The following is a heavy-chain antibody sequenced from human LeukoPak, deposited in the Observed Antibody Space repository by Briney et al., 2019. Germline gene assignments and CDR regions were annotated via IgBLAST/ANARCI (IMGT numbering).Heavy chain of an antibody. J-gene: IGHJ3*02. D-gene: IGHD1-26*01. CDR2: IRYDGSNK. CDR3: AKAGFTRIVGAGIAFDI. V-gene: IGHV3-30*02. Sequence: GGSLRLSCAASGFTFSSYGMHWVRQAPGKGLEWVAFIRYDGSNKYYADSVKGRFTISRDNSKNTLYLQMNSLRAEDTAVYYCAKAGFTRIVGAGIAFDIWGQGTMVTVSS. CDR1: GFTFSSYG.